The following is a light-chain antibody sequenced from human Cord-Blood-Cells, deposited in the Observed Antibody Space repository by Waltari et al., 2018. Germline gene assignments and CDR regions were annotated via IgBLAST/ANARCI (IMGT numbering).Light chain of an antibody. CDR2: EVS. V-gene: IGLV2-14*01. CDR1: SSDVGGYNY. CDR3: SSYTSSSTVV. Sequence: QSALTQPASVSGSPGQSITIYCTGTSSDVGGYNYVSWYQQHPGKAPQLMIYEVSNRPSGVSNRFSGSKSGNTASLTISGLQAEDEADYYCSSYTSSSTVVFGGGTKLTVL. J-gene: IGLJ2*01.